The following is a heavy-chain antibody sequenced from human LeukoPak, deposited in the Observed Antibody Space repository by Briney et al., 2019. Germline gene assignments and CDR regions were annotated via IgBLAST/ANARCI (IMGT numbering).Heavy chain of an antibody. V-gene: IGHV3-33*06. J-gene: IGHJ4*02. CDR2: IWYDGSNK. CDR3: AKDLDLYYDSSGHDY. Sequence: GGSLRLSCAASGFTFSSYGMHWVRQAPGKGLEWVAVIWYDGSNKYYADSVKGRFTISRDNSKNTLYLQMNSLGAEDTAVYYCAKDLDLYYDSSGHDYWGQGTLVTVSS. CDR1: GFTFSSYG. D-gene: IGHD3-22*01.